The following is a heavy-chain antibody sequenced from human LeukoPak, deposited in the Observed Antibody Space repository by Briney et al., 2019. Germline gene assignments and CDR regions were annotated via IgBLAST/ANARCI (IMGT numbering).Heavy chain of an antibody. Sequence: SETLSLTCTVSGGSISSYYWSWIRHPAGKGLEWIGRIYTSGSTNYNPSLKSRVTMSVDTSKNQFSLKLSFVTAADTAVYYCASNIVVVTASDAFDIWGQGTMVTVSS. J-gene: IGHJ3*02. V-gene: IGHV4-4*07. CDR3: ASNIVVVTASDAFDI. CDR1: GGSISSYY. D-gene: IGHD2-21*02. CDR2: IYTSGST.